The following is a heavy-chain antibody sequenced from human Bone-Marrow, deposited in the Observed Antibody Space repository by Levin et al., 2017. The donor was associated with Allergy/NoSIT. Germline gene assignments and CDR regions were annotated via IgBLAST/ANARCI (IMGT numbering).Heavy chain of an antibody. J-gene: IGHJ2*01. CDR2: IRSDGDST. V-gene: IGHV3-23*01. CDR1: GFTFTNYA. CDR3: AKFLGSSQDWYFDL. D-gene: IGHD6-13*01. Sequence: GESLKISCAASGFTFTNYAMTWVRQAPGKGLEWVSSIRSDGDSTYYADSVKGRFTISRDNSKNTLYLQMNSLRADDTAVYFCAKFLGSSQDWYFDLWGRGTLVTVSS.